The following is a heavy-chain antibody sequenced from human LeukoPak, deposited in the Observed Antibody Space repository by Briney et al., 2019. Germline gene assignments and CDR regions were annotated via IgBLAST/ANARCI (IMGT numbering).Heavy chain of an antibody. Sequence: SSVKVSCKASGGTFSSYAISWVRQAPGQGLEWMGRIIPILGIANYAQKFQGRVTITADKSTSTAYMELSSLRSDDTAVYYCARGSSSWGFDYWGQGTLVTVSS. CDR3: ARGSSSWGFDY. V-gene: IGHV1-69*04. CDR1: GGTFSSYA. CDR2: IIPILGIA. J-gene: IGHJ4*02. D-gene: IGHD6-13*01.